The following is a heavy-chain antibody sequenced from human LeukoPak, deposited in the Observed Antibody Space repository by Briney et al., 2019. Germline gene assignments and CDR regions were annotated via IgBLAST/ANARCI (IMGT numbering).Heavy chain of an antibody. CDR3: ARGDEFRDYNWFDP. V-gene: IGHV4-39*07. D-gene: IGHD2-21*02. CDR2: IYYSGNT. Sequence: PSETLSLTCTVSGVSISSSNSYWGWIRQPPGKGLEWIGSIYYSGNTYYNASLKSQVSISIDTSKNQFSLKLSSVTAADTAVYYSARGDEFRDYNWFDPWGQGTLVTVSS. CDR1: GVSISSSNSY. J-gene: IGHJ5*02.